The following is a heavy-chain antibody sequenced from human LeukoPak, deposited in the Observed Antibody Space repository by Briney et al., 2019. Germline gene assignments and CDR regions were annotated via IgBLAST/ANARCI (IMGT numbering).Heavy chain of an antibody. Sequence: KPSETLSLTCAVYGGSFSGYYWSWIRQPPGKGLEWIGEINHSGSTNYNPSLKSRVTISVDTSKNQFSLKLSSVTAADTAVYYCASLTFGGVKNDYWGQGTLVTVSS. D-gene: IGHD3-16*01. V-gene: IGHV4-34*01. CDR2: INHSGST. CDR1: GGSFSGYY. CDR3: ASLTFGGVKNDY. J-gene: IGHJ4*02.